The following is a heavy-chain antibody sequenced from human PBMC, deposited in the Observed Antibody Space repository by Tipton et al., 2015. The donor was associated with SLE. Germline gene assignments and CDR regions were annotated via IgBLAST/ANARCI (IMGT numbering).Heavy chain of an antibody. V-gene: IGHV4-34*01. D-gene: IGHD4-11*01. Sequence: TLSLTCAVYGGSFSVYYWTWIRQPPGKGLEWIGEINHSGRTNFNPSLKSRVTLSIDTSKNQFSLILISVTAADTAVYYCARFLTTGQLDLWDQGALVTVSS. J-gene: IGHJ5*02. CDR1: GGSFSVYY. CDR3: ARFLTTGQLDL. CDR2: INHSGRT.